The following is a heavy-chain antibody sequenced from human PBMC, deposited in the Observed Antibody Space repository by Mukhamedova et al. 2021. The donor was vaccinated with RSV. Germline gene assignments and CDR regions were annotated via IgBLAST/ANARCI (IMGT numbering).Heavy chain of an antibody. V-gene: IGHV1-3*01. CDR2: GGNGNT. CDR3: ARRRGWIVDN. J-gene: IGHJ4*02. D-gene: IGHD5-12*01. Sequence: GGNGNTEYSQKFQDRVTITRDTSASTGYMELSSLRSEDTAVYYCARRRGWIVDNWGQGTPVTVSS.